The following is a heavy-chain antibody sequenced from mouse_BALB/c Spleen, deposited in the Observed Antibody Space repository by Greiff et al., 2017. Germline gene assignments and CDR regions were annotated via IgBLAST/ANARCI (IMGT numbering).Heavy chain of an antibody. CDR3: ARNLKNYGNYYFDY. J-gene: IGHJ2*01. CDR2: IWSGGST. Sequence: QVQLQQSGPGLVQPSQSLSITCTVSGFSLTSYGVHWVRQSPGKGLEWLGVIWSGGSTDYNAAFISRLSISKDNSKSQVFFKMNSLQANDTAIYYCARNLKNYGNYYFDYWGQGTTLTVSS. V-gene: IGHV2-2*02. CDR1: GFSLTSYG. D-gene: IGHD2-1*01.